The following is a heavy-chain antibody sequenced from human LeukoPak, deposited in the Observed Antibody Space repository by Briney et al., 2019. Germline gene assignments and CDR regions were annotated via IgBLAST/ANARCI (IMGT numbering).Heavy chain of an antibody. J-gene: IGHJ4*02. CDR1: GGSISSYY. Sequence: SETLSLTCTVSGGSISSYYWSWIRQPPGKGLEWIGYIYYSGSTYYNPSLKSRVTISVDTSKNQFSLKLSSVTAADTAVYYCARTYISYYDSCGYYRYFDYWGQGTLVTVSS. V-gene: IGHV4-30-4*01. D-gene: IGHD3-22*01. CDR2: IYYSGST. CDR3: ARTYISYYDSCGYYRYFDY.